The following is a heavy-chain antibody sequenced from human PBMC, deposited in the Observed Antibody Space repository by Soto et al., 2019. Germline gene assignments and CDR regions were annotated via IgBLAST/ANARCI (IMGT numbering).Heavy chain of an antibody. CDR1: GDSIRSYY. V-gene: IGHV4-59*01. J-gene: IGHJ4*02. CDR2: IYYSGYT. D-gene: IGHD1-26*01. CDR3: ARCVRGNYTSRHEDQYYFDF. Sequence: ETLSLTCTVSGDSIRSYYWSWIRQPPGKGLGWIGYIYYSGYTSYNPSLKSRVTISVDTSKNQFSLKLNSVTAADTAVYYCARCVRGNYTSRHEDQYYFDFWGQGTPVTVSS.